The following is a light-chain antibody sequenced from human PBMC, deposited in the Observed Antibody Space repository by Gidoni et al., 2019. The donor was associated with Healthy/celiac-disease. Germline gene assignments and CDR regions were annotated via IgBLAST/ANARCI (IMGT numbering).Light chain of an antibody. CDR2: QDS. J-gene: IGLJ2*01. V-gene: IGLV3-1*01. CDR3: QAWDSSTVV. Sequence: SYELTQPPSLSVSPGQTASITCSGAKLGDKYACWYQQKPGQSPVLVIYQDSKRPSGIPERFSGSNSGNTATLTISGTQPMDEADYYCQAWDSSTVVFGGGTKLTVL. CDR1: KLGDKY.